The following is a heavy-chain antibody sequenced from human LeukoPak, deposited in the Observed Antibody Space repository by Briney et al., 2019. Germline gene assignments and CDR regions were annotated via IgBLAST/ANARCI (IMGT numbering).Heavy chain of an antibody. V-gene: IGHV3-74*01. Sequence: GGSLRLSCAASGFTFSSYWMHWVRQAPGKGLVWVSRINSDGSSTSYADSVKGRFTISRDNAKNTLYLQMNSPRAEDTAVYYCARGYYGSGSYCFDYWGQGTLVTVSS. CDR3: ARGYYGSGSYCFDY. J-gene: IGHJ4*02. CDR1: GFTFSSYW. D-gene: IGHD3-10*01. CDR2: INSDGSST.